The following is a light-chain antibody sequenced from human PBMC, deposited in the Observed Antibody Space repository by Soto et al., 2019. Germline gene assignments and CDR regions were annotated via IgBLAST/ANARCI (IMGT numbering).Light chain of an antibody. Sequence: EIVLTQSTGTLSLSPGERATLSCRASQSVSSSYLAWYQQKPGQAPRLLIYGASSRATGIPDRFSGSGSGTDFTLTISRLEPEDFAVYYCQQCGSSPITFGHRTRLE. CDR1: QSVSSSY. V-gene: IGKV3-20*01. CDR3: QQCGSSPIT. CDR2: GAS. J-gene: IGKJ5*01.